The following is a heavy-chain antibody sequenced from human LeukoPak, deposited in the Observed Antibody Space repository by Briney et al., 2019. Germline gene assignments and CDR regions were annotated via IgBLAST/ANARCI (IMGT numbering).Heavy chain of an antibody. CDR2: IYYSGST. CDR1: GGSISSYY. Sequence: PSETLSLTCTVSGGSISSYYWSWIRQPPGKGLEWIGYIYYSGSTNYNPSLKSRVTISVDTSKNQFSLKLSSVTAADTAVYYWARATSGIWLDPWGQGTLVTVSS. CDR3: ARATSGIWLDP. V-gene: IGHV4-59*01. D-gene: IGHD1-26*01. J-gene: IGHJ5*02.